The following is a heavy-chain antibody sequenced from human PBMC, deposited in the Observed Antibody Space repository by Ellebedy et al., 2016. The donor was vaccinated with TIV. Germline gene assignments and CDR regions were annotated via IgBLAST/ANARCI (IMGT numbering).Heavy chain of an antibody. V-gene: IGHV3-53*01. D-gene: IGHD5-12*01. CDR3: SRGHYSGRAQ. J-gene: IGHJ4*02. CDR2: IYDDGTT. Sequence: GGSLRLXXPVSGLSAGSSFMNWVRQAPGMGLEWVSNIYDDGTTYYADSVKGRFTISRDSFRNTLYLQMNNLRAEDTALYYCSRGHYSGRAQWGQGTLVTVSS. CDR1: GLSAGSSF.